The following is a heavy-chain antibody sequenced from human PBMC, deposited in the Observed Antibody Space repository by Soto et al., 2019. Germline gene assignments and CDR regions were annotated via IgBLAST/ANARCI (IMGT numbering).Heavy chain of an antibody. CDR1: GFTFSTYW. Sequence: EVQLVESGGGLVQPGGSLRLSCAASGFTFSTYWMTWVRRPPGKGLEWVANLDQDGSERYYVDSVRGRFTISRDNAKNXXXXXXXXXXXXXXXXXXXXXXXNFFVYWGQGTLVTVSP. V-gene: IGHV3-7*01. CDR3: XXXXNFFVY. CDR2: LDQDGSER. J-gene: IGHJ4*02.